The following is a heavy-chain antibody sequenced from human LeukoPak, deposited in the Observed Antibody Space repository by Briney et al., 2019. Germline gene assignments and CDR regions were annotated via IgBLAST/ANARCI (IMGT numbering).Heavy chain of an antibody. CDR2: IYYSGST. J-gene: IGHJ6*02. CDR3: ARRHRLDV. Sequence: PSETLSLTCTVSGGSISSYYWSWIRQPPGKGLEWIGYIYYSGSTNYNPSLKSRVTISVDTSKNQFSLKLSSVTAADTAVYYCARRHRLDVWGQGTTVTVSS. D-gene: IGHD2-21*01. CDR1: GGSISSYY. V-gene: IGHV4-59*08.